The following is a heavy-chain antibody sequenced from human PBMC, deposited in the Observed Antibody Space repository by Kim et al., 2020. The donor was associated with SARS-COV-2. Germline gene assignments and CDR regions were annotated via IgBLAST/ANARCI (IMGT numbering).Heavy chain of an antibody. D-gene: IGHD6-19*01. CDR1: GGSLSSSPYY. CDR3: ARHHRYSSGGYVGFYYG. V-gene: IGHV4-39*01. CDR2: TYYSGNT. Sequence: SETLSLTCTVSGGSLSSSPYYWGWLRQPPGKGLVWIGTTYYSGNTYDNPSHKRRATISEDTSKNQFLLKLSSVTAPDTAYYYCARHHRYSSGGYVGFYYG. J-gene: IGHJ6*01.